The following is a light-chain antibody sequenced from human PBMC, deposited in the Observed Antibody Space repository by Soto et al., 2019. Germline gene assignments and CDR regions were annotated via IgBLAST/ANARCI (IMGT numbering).Light chain of an antibody. J-gene: IGKJ2*01. CDR3: QQYDSFST. CDR2: KPS. Sequence: DIQMTQSPSTLSASVGDSVTITCRAIQSIGAWLAWYQQKPGKAPKLLIYKPSTLQTGLPSRFDGSGSGTEFALTSSSLQPDDFATYYCQQYDSFSTCGQGTKLEIK. CDR1: QSIGAW. V-gene: IGKV1-5*03.